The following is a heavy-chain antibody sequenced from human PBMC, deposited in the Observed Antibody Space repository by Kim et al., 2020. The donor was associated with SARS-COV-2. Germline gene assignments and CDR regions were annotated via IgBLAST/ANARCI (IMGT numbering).Heavy chain of an antibody. V-gene: IGHV4-39*01. CDR2: FLYSGST. D-gene: IGHD3-9*01. CDR3: VRLPTGYPNWFDA. CDR1: GGSISSGPAN. J-gene: IGHJ5*02. Sequence: SETLSLTCTVSGGSISSGPANWGWIRLPPGRRLEWIGNFLYSGSTYYNPSLRSRATISVDMSKSQFSLKLTSVTAADTAAYYCVRLPTGYPNWFDAWGQG.